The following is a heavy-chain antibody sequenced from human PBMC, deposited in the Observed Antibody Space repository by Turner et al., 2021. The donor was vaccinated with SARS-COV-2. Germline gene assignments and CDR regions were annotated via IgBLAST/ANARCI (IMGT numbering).Heavy chain of an antibody. D-gene: IGHD1-1*01. CDR3: AIWTSSSENF. Sequence: EVQVVESGGGLVEPGGSLRLSCTASGFMFTTFWVNWVRQAPGKGVEWVANVNQDGGGWGCVDSVKGRFTLSRDNARNSFYLQMNSLRADDTAMYYCAIWTSSSENFWGQGTLVNVSS. V-gene: IGHV3-7*01. J-gene: IGHJ4*02. CDR2: VNQDGGGW. CDR1: GFMFTTFW.